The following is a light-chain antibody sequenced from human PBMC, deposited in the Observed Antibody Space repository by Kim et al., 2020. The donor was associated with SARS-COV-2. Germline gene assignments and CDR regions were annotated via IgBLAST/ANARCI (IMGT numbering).Light chain of an antibody. CDR1: QTMSNN. CDR3: QQSYSFPYT. CDR2: AGS. J-gene: IGKJ2*01. Sequence: SASVGDRVTITCRASQTMSNNLNLYQQKPGKAPKLLIYAGSNLQSGVTSRFSGSGSGADFTLTITSLQREDFATYYCQQSYSFPYTFGQGTKLEI. V-gene: IGKV1-39*01.